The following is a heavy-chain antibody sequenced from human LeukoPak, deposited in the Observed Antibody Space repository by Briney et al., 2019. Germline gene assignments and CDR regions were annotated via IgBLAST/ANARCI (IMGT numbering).Heavy chain of an antibody. CDR1: GGSISSYY. J-gene: IGHJ4*02. D-gene: IGHD2-15*01. CDR2: IYYSGST. CDR3: ARVGYCSGGSCYAHDY. V-gene: IGHV4-59*12. Sequence: SETLSLTCTVSGGSISSYYWSWIRQPPGKGLEWIGYIYYSGSTNYNPSLKSRVTISVDTSKNQFSLKLSSVTAADTAVYYCARVGYCSGGSCYAHDYWGQGTLVTVSS.